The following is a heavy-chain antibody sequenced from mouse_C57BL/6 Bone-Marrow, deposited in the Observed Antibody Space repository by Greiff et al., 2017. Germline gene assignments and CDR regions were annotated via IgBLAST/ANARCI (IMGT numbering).Heavy chain of an antibody. D-gene: IGHD2-1*01. J-gene: IGHJ1*03. CDR2: IDPENGDT. CDR3: TTGEYYGNYDWYFDV. V-gene: IGHV14-4*01. CDR1: GFNIKDDY. Sequence: EVQLVESGAELVRPGASVKLSCTASGFNIKDDYMHWVKQRPEQGLEWIGWIDPENGDTEYASKFQGKATITADTSSNTAYLQLSSLTSEDTAVYYCTTGEYYGNYDWYFDVWGTGTTVTVSS.